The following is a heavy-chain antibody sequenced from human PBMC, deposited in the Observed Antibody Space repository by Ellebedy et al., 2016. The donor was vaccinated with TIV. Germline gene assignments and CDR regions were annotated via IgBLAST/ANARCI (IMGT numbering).Heavy chain of an antibody. V-gene: IGHV3-11*01. CDR1: GFTFSDYY. J-gene: IGHJ5*02. CDR3: ARASGRAWDGWFDP. Sequence: GESLKISXAASGFTFSDYYMSWIRQAPGKGLEWVSYISSSGSTIYYADSVKGRFTISRDNAKNSLYLQMNSLRAEDTAVYYCARASGRAWDGWFDPWGQGTLVTVSS. CDR2: ISSSGSTI. D-gene: IGHD3-10*01.